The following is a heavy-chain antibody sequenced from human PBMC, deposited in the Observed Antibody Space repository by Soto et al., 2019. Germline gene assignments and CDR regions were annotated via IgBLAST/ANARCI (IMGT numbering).Heavy chain of an antibody. CDR1: GYTFSSYV. J-gene: IGHJ5*02. Sequence: QVQLVQSGAEVKKPGASVKVSCKASGYTFSSYVFTWVRQAPGQGLECMGWITAYNDTTNYAQSCQGRVTMTTDASTSTAYMELRGLRSDDTAVYYCARVVVGLDEGVNWFVPWGQGTLVTVSS. CDR3: ARVVVGLDEGVNWFVP. D-gene: IGHD2-15*01. CDR2: ITAYNDTT. V-gene: IGHV1-18*01.